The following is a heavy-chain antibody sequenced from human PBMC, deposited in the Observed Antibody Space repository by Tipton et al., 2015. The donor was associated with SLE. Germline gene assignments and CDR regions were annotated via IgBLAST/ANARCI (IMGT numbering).Heavy chain of an antibody. J-gene: IGHJ6*03. Sequence: TLSLTCAVYGGSFSGYYWSWIRQPPGKGLEWIGEINHSGSTNYNPSLKSRVTISVDTSKNQFSLKESSVTAADTAVYYCARGGEYGSTLHPRYYYSMDVRGQGNTVTVSS. CDR2: INHSGST. CDR3: ARGGEYGSTLHPRYYYSMDV. D-gene: IGHD2/OR15-2a*01. CDR1: GGSFSGYY. V-gene: IGHV4-34*01.